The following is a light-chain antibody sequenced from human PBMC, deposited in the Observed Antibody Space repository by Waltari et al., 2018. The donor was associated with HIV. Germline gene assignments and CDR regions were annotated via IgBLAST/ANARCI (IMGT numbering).Light chain of an antibody. V-gene: IGLV2-14*03. CDR1: SNDIFNYNY. CDR2: DVT. CDR3: SSYTNNNTLI. J-gene: IGLJ2*01. Sequence: QSALTQPASVSGSPGQSITISCTGASNDIFNYNYVSWYQQHPAKAPKLIIYDVTSRPSGVSNRFSASKSGNTASLTISGLHADDEADYYCSSYTNNNTLIFGGGTKLTVL.